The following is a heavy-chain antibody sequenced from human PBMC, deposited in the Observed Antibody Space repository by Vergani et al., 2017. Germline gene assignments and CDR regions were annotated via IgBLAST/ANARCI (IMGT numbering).Heavy chain of an antibody. Sequence: EVQLVESGGGLVQPGGSLRLSCAASGFTFSSYWMSWVRQAPGKGLEWVANIKQDGSEKYYVDSVKGRFTISRDNAKNSLYLQMNSLRAEDTAVYYCAKDTGWELPAECYYYYYGMDVWGQGTTVTVSS. CDR2: IKQDGSEK. CDR3: AKDTGWELPAECYYYYYGMDV. J-gene: IGHJ6*02. CDR1: GFTFSSYW. V-gene: IGHV3-7*01. D-gene: IGHD1-26*01.